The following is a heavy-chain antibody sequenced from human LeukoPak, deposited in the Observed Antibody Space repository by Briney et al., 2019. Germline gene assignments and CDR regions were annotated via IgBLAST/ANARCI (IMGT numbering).Heavy chain of an antibody. V-gene: IGHV3-23*01. J-gene: IGHJ6*03. CDR3: ARDDYMDV. CDR1: GFTFSSRA. CDR2: ISDGGDRT. Sequence: GGSLRLSCAASGFTFSSRAMSWVRQAPGKGLEWVSAISDGGDRTYYADSVKGRFIVSRDNSKNTLYLQMNSLRAEDAAVYYCARDDYMDVWGKGTTVTVSS.